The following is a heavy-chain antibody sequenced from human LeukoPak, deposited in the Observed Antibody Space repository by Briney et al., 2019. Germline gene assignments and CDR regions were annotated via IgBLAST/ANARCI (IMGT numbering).Heavy chain of an antibody. J-gene: IGHJ4*02. CDR3: AKGERYSGSRFDY. Sequence: GGSLRLSCAASGFTFSSYGMHWVRQAPGKGLEWVAVIWYDGSNKYYADSVRGRFTISRDNSKNTLYLQMNSLRAEDTAVYYCAKGERYSGSRFDYWGQGTLVTVSS. CDR1: GFTFSSYG. V-gene: IGHV3-33*06. CDR2: IWYDGSNK. D-gene: IGHD1-26*01.